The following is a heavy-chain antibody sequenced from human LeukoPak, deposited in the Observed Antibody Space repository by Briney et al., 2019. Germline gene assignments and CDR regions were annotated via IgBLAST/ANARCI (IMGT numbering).Heavy chain of an antibody. CDR2: ISSSSTYI. Sequence: GGSLRLASAASGFSFGDYYMHCVRQAPGEVLEWDSAISSSSTYIYYADSVKGRFTISRHNAGNSVYLQIHGLRAEDTAVYFCARGEHKATITGLDSWGQGTLVTVSS. D-gene: IGHD5-24*01. J-gene: IGHJ4*02. CDR1: GFSFGDYY. V-gene: IGHV3-21*01. CDR3: ARGEHKATITGLDS.